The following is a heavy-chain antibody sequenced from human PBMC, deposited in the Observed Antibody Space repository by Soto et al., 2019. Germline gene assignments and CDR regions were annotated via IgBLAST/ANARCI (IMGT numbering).Heavy chain of an antibody. Sequence: PGGSLRLSCAASGFTFSSCSMNWVRQAPGKGLEWLSYIISTSSTIYYADSVKGRFTISRDNAKNSLYLQMNSLRDEDTAVYYCASWPDAADYWGQGTLVTVSS. J-gene: IGHJ4*02. D-gene: IGHD6-25*01. CDR2: IISTSSTI. CDR1: GFTFSSCS. CDR3: ASWPDAADY. V-gene: IGHV3-48*02.